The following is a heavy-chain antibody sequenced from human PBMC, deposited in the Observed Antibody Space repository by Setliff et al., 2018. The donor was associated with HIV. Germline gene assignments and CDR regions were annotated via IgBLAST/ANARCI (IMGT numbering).Heavy chain of an antibody. J-gene: IGHJ4*02. D-gene: IGHD2-15*01. CDR2: VYHSGTT. V-gene: IGHV4-59*03. CDR3: ARVALLNDHILTAPEYVDI. Sequence: SETLSLTCSVSGDSISRYYWSWIRQSPARGLEWIGSVYHSGTTNFNPSLKSRVTMSLDTSRSQLSLNLRSVTAADTGVYYCARVALLNDHILTAPEYVDIWGQGTQVTVSS. CDR1: GDSISRYY.